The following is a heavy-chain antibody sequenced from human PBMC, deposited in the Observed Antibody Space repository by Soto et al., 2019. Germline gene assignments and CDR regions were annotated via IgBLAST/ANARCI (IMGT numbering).Heavy chain of an antibody. Sequence: ASVTVSCKASGYTFTSYDINWVRQAPGQGLEWMGWMNPNSGNTGYAQRFQGRVTMTRNTSISTAYMELSSLRSEDTAVYYWARGLEPNPLDYRGQRTLVTVSS. V-gene: IGHV1-8*01. CDR1: GYTFTSYD. J-gene: IGHJ4*02. D-gene: IGHD7-27*01. CDR3: ARGLEPNPLDY. CDR2: MNPNSGNT.